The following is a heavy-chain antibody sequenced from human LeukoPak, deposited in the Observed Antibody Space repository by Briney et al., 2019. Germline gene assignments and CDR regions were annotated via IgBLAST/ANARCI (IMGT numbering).Heavy chain of an antibody. Sequence: GSLRLSCAASGFTFSTNSMNWVRQAPGKGLEWVSSIGISSSHTFYADSVKGQFTISRDNAENSVYLQMNSLRAEDTAVYYCAKDLTTVATPYYYYYMDVWGKGTTVTVSS. CDR1: GFTFSTNS. CDR2: IGISSSHT. CDR3: AKDLTTVATPYYYYYMDV. J-gene: IGHJ6*03. D-gene: IGHD4-23*01. V-gene: IGHV3-21*01.